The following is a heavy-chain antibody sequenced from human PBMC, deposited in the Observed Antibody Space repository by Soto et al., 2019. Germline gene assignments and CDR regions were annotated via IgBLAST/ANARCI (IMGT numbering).Heavy chain of an antibody. D-gene: IGHD3-10*01. CDR2: VNNGGGGT. J-gene: IGHJ4*02. CDR3: AKERLGRGIDY. Sequence: EVLLLDSGGGLVQPGGSLRLSCAASGFTFSNYAMTWVRQAPGKGPEWISTVNNGGGGTYYADSVKGRFTISRDNSKXXXXXXXXXXXAEDTAVYYCAKERLGRGIDYWGQGILVTVSS. V-gene: IGHV3-23*01. CDR1: GFTFSNYA.